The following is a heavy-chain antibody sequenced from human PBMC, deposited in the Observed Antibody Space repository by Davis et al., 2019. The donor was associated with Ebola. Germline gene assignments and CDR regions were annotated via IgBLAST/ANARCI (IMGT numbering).Heavy chain of an antibody. CDR1: GGSITSSSYY. D-gene: IGHD3-10*01. CDR3: VRPYGSIGATFDI. CDR2: IHYRGTT. Sequence: SETLSLTCSVSGGSITSSSYYWGWIRQPPGKRLSWFGNIHYRGTTSSNPSLESRVTISFDSSKNQFSLELTSVSASDTAVYYCVRPYGSIGATFDIWGQGTVVTVSS. V-gene: IGHV4-39*01. J-gene: IGHJ3*02.